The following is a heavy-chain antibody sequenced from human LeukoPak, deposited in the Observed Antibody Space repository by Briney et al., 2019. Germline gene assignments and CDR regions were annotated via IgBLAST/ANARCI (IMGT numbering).Heavy chain of an antibody. D-gene: IGHD3-22*01. CDR1: GFTFSSNY. CDR3: ARDYYDSSGYYYGMDV. J-gene: IGHJ6*02. Sequence: GGSLRLSCAASGFTFSSNYMSWARQAPGKGLEWVSVIYSGGSTYYADSVKGRFTISRDNSKNTLYLQMNSLRAEDTAVYYCARDYYDSSGYYYGMDVWGQGTTVTVSS. CDR2: IYSGGST. V-gene: IGHV3-53*01.